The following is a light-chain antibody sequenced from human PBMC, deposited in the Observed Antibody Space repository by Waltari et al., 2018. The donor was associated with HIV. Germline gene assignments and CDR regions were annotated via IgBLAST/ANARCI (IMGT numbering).Light chain of an antibody. V-gene: IGLV2-14*01. CDR2: EVS. CDR1: SSAVGGYNA. Sequence: QSALTQPASVSGSPGQSISISCTGPSSAVGGYNAVSWYHQHPAKAPTLVILEVSNRPAGVSNRFSGSKSGNRASLTISGLQAEDEAYYYCSSYTSSDTVVFGGGTKVTVL. J-gene: IGLJ2*01. CDR3: SSYTSSDTVV.